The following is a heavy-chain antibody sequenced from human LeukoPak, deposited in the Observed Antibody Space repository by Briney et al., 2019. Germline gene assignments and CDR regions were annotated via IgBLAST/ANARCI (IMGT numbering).Heavy chain of an antibody. CDR1: GGTFSSYA. CDR2: IIPIFGTA. J-gene: IGHJ4*02. CDR3: ARAGEYSSSQTYFDY. D-gene: IGHD6-6*01. V-gene: IGHV1-69*13. Sequence: SVKVSCKASGGTFSSYAISWVRQAPGQGLEWMGGIIPIFGTANYAQKFQGRVTITADESTSTAYMELSSLRSEDTAVYYCARAGEYSSSQTYFDYWGQGTLVTVSS.